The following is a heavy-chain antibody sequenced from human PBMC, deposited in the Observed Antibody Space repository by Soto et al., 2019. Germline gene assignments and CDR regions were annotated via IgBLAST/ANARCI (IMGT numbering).Heavy chain of an antibody. CDR1: GVSLTTAGAG. Sequence: QITLKESGPTLVKPTQTLTMTCTLSGVSLTTAGAGVGWIRQPPGKALEWLALTYWNVDTRYNPTLKSRLTITNDNSKNQVVVTMANIDPVDTVTYYCAHRGYGKYPRVNGFDPWGQGILVIVSS. D-gene: IGHD4-17*01. CDR3: AHRGYGKYPRVNGFDP. CDR2: TYWNVDT. V-gene: IGHV2-5*01. J-gene: IGHJ5*02.